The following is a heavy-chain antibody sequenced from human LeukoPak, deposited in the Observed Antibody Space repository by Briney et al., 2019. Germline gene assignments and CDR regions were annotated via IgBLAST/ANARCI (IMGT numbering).Heavy chain of an antibody. Sequence: PGGSLRLSCAASGFTFSSYEMNWVRQAPGKGPEWVSYIHISGSPIYYADSVKGRFTISRDNSKNTLYLQMNSLRAEDTAVYYCAKDRVAHLPVSYYMDVWGKGTTVTVSS. D-gene: IGHD2-15*01. J-gene: IGHJ6*03. CDR2: IHISGSPI. CDR1: GFTFSSYE. V-gene: IGHV3-48*03. CDR3: AKDRVAHLPVSYYMDV.